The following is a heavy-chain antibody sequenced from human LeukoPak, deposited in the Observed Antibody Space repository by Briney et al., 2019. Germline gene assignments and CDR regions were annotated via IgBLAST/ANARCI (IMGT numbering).Heavy chain of an antibody. CDR3: AQGVGSGWYPH. D-gene: IGHD6-19*01. V-gene: IGHV3-23*01. CDR2: ISVDGESA. CDR1: GFSVSTSG. Sequence: GGSLRLSCTVSGFSVSTSGMSWVRQAQGKGLQTISAISVDGESAYYADSVKGRFTISRVNSKNTLYLQMNSLRLEDTAVYYCAQGVGSGWYPHWGQGSLVSVSS. J-gene: IGHJ4*02.